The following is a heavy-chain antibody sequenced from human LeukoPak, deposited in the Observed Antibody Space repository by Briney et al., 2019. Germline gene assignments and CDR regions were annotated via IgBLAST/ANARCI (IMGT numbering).Heavy chain of an antibody. CDR2: TNEGGSST. V-gene: IGHV3-74*01. D-gene: IGHD3-10*01. J-gene: IGHJ4*02. CDR3: AKSYYYHSGSFDY. CDR1: GFSFSTYW. Sequence: GGSLRLSCAASGFSFSTYWMHWVRQAPGKGLVWVSRTNEGGSSTSYADSVKGRFTISRDNAKNTLYLQMNSLRGDGTAVYYCAKSYYYHSGSFDYWGQGTLVTVSS.